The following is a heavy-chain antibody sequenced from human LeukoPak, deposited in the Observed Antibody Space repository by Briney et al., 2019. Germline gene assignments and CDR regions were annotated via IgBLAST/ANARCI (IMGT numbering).Heavy chain of an antibody. Sequence: GGSLRLSCEASGFTFSNYAMYWVRQAPGKGLECVSAITASGGNTNYADSVKGRFTISRDNSKNTLYLQMNSLRAEDTALYYCARDPRVAGTWGQGTLVTVSS. CDR1: GFTFSNYA. D-gene: IGHD6-19*01. V-gene: IGHV3-23*01. CDR2: ITASGGNT. J-gene: IGHJ4*02. CDR3: ARDPRVAGT.